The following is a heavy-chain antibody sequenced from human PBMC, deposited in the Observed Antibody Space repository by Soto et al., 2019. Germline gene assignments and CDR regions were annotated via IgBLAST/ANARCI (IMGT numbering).Heavy chain of an antibody. D-gene: IGHD3-10*01. V-gene: IGHV4-4*02. CDR1: GGFTSTNNW. J-gene: IGHJ4*02. CDR2: AYHSGST. CDR3: ARSPPSSYYGGSGTFDY. Sequence: PSETLSLTCAVSGGFTSTNNWWSWVRQPPGKGLEWIGDAYHSGSTEYNPSLKRRVSISVDKSKNQSALKLTSATAADTAVYYCARSPPSSYYGGSGTFDYWGQGTLVTVSS.